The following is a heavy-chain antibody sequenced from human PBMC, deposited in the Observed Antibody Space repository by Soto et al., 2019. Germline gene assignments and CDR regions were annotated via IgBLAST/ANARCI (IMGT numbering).Heavy chain of an antibody. Sequence: PGGSLRLSCAASGFTVTTKYMSWVRQAPGKGLEWVSVIYGGGSTYYADSVKGRFIISRDKSKNTVDLQMNSLRVEDTAVYYCVKGGYDSSGQNIPYYLGSWGRGTLVTVSS. V-gene: IGHV3-53*01. CDR3: VKGGYDSSGQNIPYYLGS. CDR2: IYGGGST. D-gene: IGHD3-22*01. J-gene: IGHJ4*02. CDR1: GFTVTTKY.